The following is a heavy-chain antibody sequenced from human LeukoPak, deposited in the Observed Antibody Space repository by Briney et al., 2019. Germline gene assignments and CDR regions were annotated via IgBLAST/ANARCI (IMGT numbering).Heavy chain of an antibody. CDR1: GFTFSRYW. CDR3: TTGLVATIDKD. J-gene: IGHJ4*02. V-gene: IGHV3-15*01. Sequence: GGSLRLSCAASGFTFSRYWMHWVRHAPGKGLEWVGRIKSKTDGGTTDYAAPVKGRFTISRDDSKNTLYLQMNSLKTEGTAVYYCTTGLVATIDKDWGQGTLVTVSS. CDR2: IKSKTDGGTT. D-gene: IGHD5-12*01.